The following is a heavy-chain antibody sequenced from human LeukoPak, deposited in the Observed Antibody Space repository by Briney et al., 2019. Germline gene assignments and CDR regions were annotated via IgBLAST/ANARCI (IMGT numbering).Heavy chain of an antibody. V-gene: IGHV1-8*03. CDR3: AELGITMIGGV. CDR2: MNPNSGNT. D-gene: IGHD3-10*02. J-gene: IGHJ6*04. CDR1: GYTFTGYY. Sequence: EASMKASCKTSGYTFTGYYVNWVRQAPGQGLEWMGWMNPNSGNTGYAQKFQGRVTITADKSTSTAYMELSSLRSEDTAVYYCAELGITMIGGVWGKGTTATISS.